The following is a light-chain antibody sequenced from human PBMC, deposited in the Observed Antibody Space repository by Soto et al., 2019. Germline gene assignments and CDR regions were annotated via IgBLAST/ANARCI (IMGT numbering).Light chain of an antibody. V-gene: IGKV1-5*03. Sequence: DFPMTQFPSTLSASVGDRVTITCRASQSVSDWLAWYQQQAGKAPKLLIFKASSLQSGVPSRFSGSGSGTEFTLTISSLQPDDSGTYYCQQYHGAWTFGQGTKVEIK. J-gene: IGKJ1*01. CDR1: QSVSDW. CDR3: QQYHGAWT. CDR2: KAS.